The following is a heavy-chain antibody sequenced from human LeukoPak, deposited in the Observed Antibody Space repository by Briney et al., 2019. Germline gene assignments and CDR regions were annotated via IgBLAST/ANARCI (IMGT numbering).Heavy chain of an antibody. CDR2: ISAFNGNT. CDR3: ARDFCSSTSCYFDS. V-gene: IGHV1-18*04. D-gene: IGHD2-2*01. Sequence: ASVKVSCKASGYTFTGYYMHWVRQAPGQGLGWMGWISAFNGNTNYAQKLQGRVTMTTDTSTSTAYMELRSLRSDDAAVYYCARDFCSSTSCYFDSWGQGTLVTVSS. CDR1: GYTFTGYY. J-gene: IGHJ4*02.